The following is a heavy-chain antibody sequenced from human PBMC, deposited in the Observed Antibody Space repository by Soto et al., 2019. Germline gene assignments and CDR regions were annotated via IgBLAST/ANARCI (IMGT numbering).Heavy chain of an antibody. Sequence: ASVKVSCKASGYTFTSYGISWVRQAPGQGLEWMGWISAYNGNTNYAQKLQGRVTMTTDTSTSTAYMELRSLRSDDTAVYYCARVGGPTVTGPNYYYYYGMDVWGQGTTVTVSS. CDR1: GYTFTSYG. CDR2: ISAYNGNT. CDR3: ARVGGPTVTGPNYYYYYGMDV. V-gene: IGHV1-18*01. D-gene: IGHD4-17*01. J-gene: IGHJ6*02.